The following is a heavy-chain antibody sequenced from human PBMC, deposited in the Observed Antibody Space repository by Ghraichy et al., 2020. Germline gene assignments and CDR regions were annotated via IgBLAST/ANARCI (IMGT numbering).Heavy chain of an antibody. CDR3: AKIGRHYYDSSGS. CDR2: ISVSGGGT. D-gene: IGHD3-22*01. CDR1: GFTFSRYA. Sequence: GGSLRLSCAASGFTFSRYAMSWVRQALGKGLDWVSGISVSGGGTYYADSVKGRFTISRDNSKNTLYLQMNSLRDEDTAVYYCAKIGRHYYDSSGSWGQGTLVTVSS. V-gene: IGHV3-23*01. J-gene: IGHJ5*02.